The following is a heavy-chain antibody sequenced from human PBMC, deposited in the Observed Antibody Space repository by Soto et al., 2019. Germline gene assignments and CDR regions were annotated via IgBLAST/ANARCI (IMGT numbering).Heavy chain of an antibody. D-gene: IGHD6-13*01. Sequence: EVQLVEAGGGLVQPGGSLRLSCAASGFTFSSYAMQWVRQAPGKGLAYVSAINSNGGSTYYANSVKGRFTICRENSKNTLYHKMGCLRAENMGVYYCARQSYSSYYFDYWGQRTLVTVSS. CDR2: INSNGGST. J-gene: IGHJ4*02. V-gene: IGHV3-64*01. CDR3: ARQSYSSYYFDY. CDR1: GFTFSSYA.